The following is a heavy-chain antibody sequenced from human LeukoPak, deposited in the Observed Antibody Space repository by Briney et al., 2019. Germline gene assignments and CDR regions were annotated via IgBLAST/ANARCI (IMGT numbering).Heavy chain of an antibody. CDR2: INQDGSGK. V-gene: IGHV3-7*01. CDR3: AREQWWRLDY. CDR1: GFTFDKFY. D-gene: IGHD2-21*02. J-gene: IGHJ4*02. Sequence: GESLRLSCVGSGFTFDKFYMSWARQAPGKGLEWVAQINQDGSGKYYVDSVRGRFTISRDNARTSVYLQMDSLSADDTAVYYCAREQWWRLDYWGQGTLVTVPS.